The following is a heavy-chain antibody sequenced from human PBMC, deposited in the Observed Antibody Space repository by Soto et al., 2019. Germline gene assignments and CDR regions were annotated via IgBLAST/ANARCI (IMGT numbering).Heavy chain of an antibody. J-gene: IGHJ6*02. CDR2: IYYSGST. CDR1: GGSISSGGYY. V-gene: IGHV4-31*03. Sequence: PSETLSLTCTVSGGSISSGGYYWSWIRQHPGKGLEWIGYIYYSGSTYYNPSLKSRVTISVDTSKNQFSLKLSSVTAADTAVYYCARTVVVPGYGMDVWGQGNKVTVS. D-gene: IGHD2-2*01. CDR3: ARTVVVPGYGMDV.